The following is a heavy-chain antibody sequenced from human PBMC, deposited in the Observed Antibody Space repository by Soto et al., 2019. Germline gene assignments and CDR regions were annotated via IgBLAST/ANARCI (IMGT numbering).Heavy chain of an antibody. CDR3: ATVRDSFGLDV. D-gene: IGHD2-15*01. CDR1: GGSITGAYY. Sequence: PSETLSLTCRLSGGSITGAYYWNWIRQHPGKGLEWIGSIHYRGSTYYNPSLKTRITISLDRSNNQFSLNLSSVTAADTDVYYCATVRDSFGLDVWGQGTTVTVSS. CDR2: IHYRGST. V-gene: IGHV4-31*03. J-gene: IGHJ6*02.